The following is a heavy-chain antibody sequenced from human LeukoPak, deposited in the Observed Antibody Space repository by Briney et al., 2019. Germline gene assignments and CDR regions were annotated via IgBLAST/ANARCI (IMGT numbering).Heavy chain of an antibody. CDR1: GFLLGDFS. Sequence: GGSLRLSCLGSGFLLGDFSVSWVRQAPGKGLEWVGFIRTQGEGGTAEYVASVEGRFTISRDDSINVAYLQMGSLKFEDTGRYYCTRGYGGKSWGQGTVVTVSS. J-gene: IGHJ5*02. D-gene: IGHD5-18*01. CDR3: TRGYGGKS. CDR2: IRTQGEGGTA. V-gene: IGHV3-49*04.